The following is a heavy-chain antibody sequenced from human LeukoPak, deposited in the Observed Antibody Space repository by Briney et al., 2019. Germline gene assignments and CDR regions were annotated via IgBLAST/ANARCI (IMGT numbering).Heavy chain of an antibody. J-gene: IGHJ4*02. CDR1: GGSISIYY. CDR2: IYYSGST. Sequence: PSETLSLTCTVSGGSISIYYWSWIRQPPGKGLEWIGYIYYSGSTNYNPSLKSRVTISVDTSKNQFSLKLSSVTAADTAVYYCARDPYYYDSSPRAQVIFDYWGQGTLVTVSS. CDR3: ARDPYYYDSSPRAQVIFDY. V-gene: IGHV4-59*01. D-gene: IGHD3-22*01.